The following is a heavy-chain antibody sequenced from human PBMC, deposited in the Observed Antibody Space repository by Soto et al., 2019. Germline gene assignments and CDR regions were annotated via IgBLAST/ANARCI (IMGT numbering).Heavy chain of an antibody. V-gene: IGHV4-31*03. CDR2: IYYSGNT. D-gene: IGHD5-18*01. CDR3: AADRLMATAGTARHYFGLDV. CDR1: GGSIRSGGYY. J-gene: IGHJ6*02. Sequence: NPSETLSLTCTVSGGSIRSGGYYWSWVRQNPRKGLEWIGNIYYSGNTYYNPSLKSRLTISVDTSKNQFSLNLSSVTAADTAVYYCAADRLMATAGTARHYFGLDVWGQGTTVTVSS.